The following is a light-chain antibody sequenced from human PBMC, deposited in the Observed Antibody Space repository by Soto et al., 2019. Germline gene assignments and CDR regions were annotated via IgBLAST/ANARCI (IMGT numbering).Light chain of an antibody. Sequence: EIMMKKSPATLSVSKGERATLSCRASQSVSGNLAWYQQTPGQAPRLLIYGASSTRATGIPARFSGSGSRTEFTLTISSLQSEDFAVYYCQQYNKWPLTFGGGTKVDIK. CDR2: GASS. J-gene: IGKJ4*01. V-gene: IGKV3-15*01. CDR1: QSVSGN. CDR3: QQYNKWPLT.